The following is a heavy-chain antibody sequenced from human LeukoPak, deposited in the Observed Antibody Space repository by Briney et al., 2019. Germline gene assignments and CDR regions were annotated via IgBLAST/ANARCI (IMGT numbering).Heavy chain of an antibody. V-gene: IGHV4-30-2*01. D-gene: IGHD3-10*01. CDR2: IYDRGPA. CDR1: GYAITSGGFS. Sequence: SETLSLTCTVSGYAITSGGFSWNWIRQPPGKGLEWIGCIYDRGPAYYNPSLKSRFTISVDRPKNQFFLNVTSLTAADTAVYYWCRSRQGSGFVKSWGQGTLVTVSS. CDR3: CRSRQGSGFVKS. J-gene: IGHJ5*02.